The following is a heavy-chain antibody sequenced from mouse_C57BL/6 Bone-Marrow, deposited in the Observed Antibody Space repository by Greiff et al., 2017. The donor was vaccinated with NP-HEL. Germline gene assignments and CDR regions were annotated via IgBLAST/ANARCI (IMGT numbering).Heavy chain of an antibody. V-gene: IGHV1-72*01. Sequence: VQLQQPGAELVKPGASVKLSCKASGYTFTSYWMHWVKQRPGRGLEWIGRIDPNSGGTKYNEKFKSKATLTVDKPSSTAYMQLSSLTSEDSAVYYCARKRGDDGNYGYFEVWGTGTTVTVSS. J-gene: IGHJ1*03. D-gene: IGHD2-3*01. CDR3: ARKRGDDGNYGYFEV. CDR1: GYTFTSYW. CDR2: IDPNSGGT.